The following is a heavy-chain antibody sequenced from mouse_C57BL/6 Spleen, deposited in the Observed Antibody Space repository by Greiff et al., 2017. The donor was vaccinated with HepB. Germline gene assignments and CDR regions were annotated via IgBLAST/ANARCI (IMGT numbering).Heavy chain of an antibody. CDR3: ASYGYEGAGLAY. Sequence: VHLVESGAELVKPGASVKISCKASGYAFSSYWMNWVKQRPGKGLEWIGQIYPGDGDTNYNGKFKGKATLTADKSSSTAYMQLSSLTSEASAVYFCASYGYEGAGLAYWGQGTLVTVSA. CDR1: GYAFSSYW. J-gene: IGHJ3*01. V-gene: IGHV1-80*01. CDR2: IYPGDGDT. D-gene: IGHD2-2*01.